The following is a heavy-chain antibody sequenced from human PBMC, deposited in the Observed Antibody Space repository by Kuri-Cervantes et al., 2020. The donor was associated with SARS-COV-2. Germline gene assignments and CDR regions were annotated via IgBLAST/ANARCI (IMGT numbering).Heavy chain of an antibody. V-gene: IGHV4-30-4*08. Sequence: LRLSCTVSGGSISSGDYYWSWIRQPPGKGLEWIGYIYYSGSTYYNPSLKSRVTMSVDTSKNQFSLKLSSVTAADTAVYYCARDRGALGYDFWSAQPGDYYYYMDVWGKGTTVTVSS. CDR3: ARDRGALGYDFWSAQPGDYYYYMDV. CDR2: IYYSGST. J-gene: IGHJ6*03. CDR1: GGSISSGDYY. D-gene: IGHD3-3*01.